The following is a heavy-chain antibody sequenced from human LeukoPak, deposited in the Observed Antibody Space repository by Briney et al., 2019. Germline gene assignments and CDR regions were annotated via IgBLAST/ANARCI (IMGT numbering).Heavy chain of an antibody. V-gene: IGHV1-18*01. D-gene: IGHD4-17*01. CDR2: ISAYNGNT. CDR1: GYTFTSYG. Sequence: ASVKVSCKASGYTFTSYGISWVRPAPGQGLEWMGWISAYNGNTNYAQKLQGRVTMTTDTSTSTAYMELRSLRSDDTAVYYCARDSEVTVTATFDYWGQGTLVTVSS. J-gene: IGHJ4*02. CDR3: ARDSEVTVTATFDY.